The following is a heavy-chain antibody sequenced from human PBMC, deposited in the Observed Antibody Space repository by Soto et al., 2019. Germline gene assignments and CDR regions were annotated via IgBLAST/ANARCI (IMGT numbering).Heavy chain of an antibody. J-gene: IGHJ6*02. CDR3: ARQLELPDYYYYGMDV. CDR1: GYSFTSYW. Sequence: PGESLKISCKGSGYSFTSYWIGWVRQMPGKGLEWMGIIYPGDSDTRYSPSFQGQVTISADKSISTACLQWSSLKASDTAMYYCARQLELPDYYYYGMDVWGQGTTVTVSS. CDR2: IYPGDSDT. D-gene: IGHD1-7*01. V-gene: IGHV5-51*01.